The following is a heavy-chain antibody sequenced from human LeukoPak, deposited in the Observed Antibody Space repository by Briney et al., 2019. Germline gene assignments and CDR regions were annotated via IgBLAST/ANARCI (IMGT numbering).Heavy chain of an antibody. V-gene: IGHV6-1*01. CDR3: ARSKNYASDY. J-gene: IGHJ4*02. D-gene: IGHD3-10*01. CDR2: TYYWSKWFF. Sequence: SQTLSLTCAISGDSVSGSGVGWHWIRQSPSRGLEWLGKTYYWSKWFFDYADSVKSRMTISPDTSKNQFSLRLSSVSPADTAVYYSARSKNYASDYWGPGALVTVSS. CDR1: GDSVSGSGVG.